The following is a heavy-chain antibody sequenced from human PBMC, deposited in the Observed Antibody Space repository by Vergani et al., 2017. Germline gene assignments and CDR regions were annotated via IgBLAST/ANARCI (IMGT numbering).Heavy chain of an antibody. CDR1: GFTVSSNY. V-gene: IGHV3-53*01. CDR3: ARATDFWSPPKN. J-gene: IGHJ4*02. D-gene: IGHD3-3*01. Sequence: VQLVESGGGVVQPGRSLRLSCAASGFTVSSNYMSWVRQAPGKGLEWVSVIYSGGSTYYADSVKGRFTISRDNSKNTLYLQMNSLRAEDTAVYYCARATDFWSPPKNWGQGTLVTVSS. CDR2: IYSGGST.